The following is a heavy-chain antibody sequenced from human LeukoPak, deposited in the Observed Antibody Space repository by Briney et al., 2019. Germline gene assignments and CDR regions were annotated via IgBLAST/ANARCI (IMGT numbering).Heavy chain of an antibody. J-gene: IGHJ4*02. V-gene: IGHV4-31*03. Sequence: PSETLSLTCTVSGGSISSGGYYWSWIRQHPGKGLEWIGYIFYSGSTYYNPSLKSRVTISVDTSKNQFSLKLSSVTAADTAVYYCARGDRNQFDYWGQEALVTVSS. D-gene: IGHD1-14*01. CDR1: GGSISSGGYY. CDR3: ARGDRNQFDY. CDR2: IFYSGST.